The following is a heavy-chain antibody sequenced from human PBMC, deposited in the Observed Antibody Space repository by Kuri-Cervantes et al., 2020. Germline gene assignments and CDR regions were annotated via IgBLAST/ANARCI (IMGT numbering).Heavy chain of an antibody. CDR2: INHSGST. D-gene: IGHD3-16*02. Sequence: ESLKISCAASGFTFSDYYMSWIRQPPGKGLEWIGEINHSGSTNYNPSLKSRVTISVDTSKNQFSLKLSSVTAADTAVYYCARGVGYYDYIWGSYRTRDDAFDIWGQGTMVTVSS. CDR3: ARGVGYYDYIWGSYRTRDDAFDI. CDR1: GFTFSDYY. V-gene: IGHV4-34*01. J-gene: IGHJ3*02.